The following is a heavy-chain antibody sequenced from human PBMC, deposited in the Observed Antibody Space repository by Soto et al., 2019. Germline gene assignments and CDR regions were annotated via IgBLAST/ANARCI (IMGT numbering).Heavy chain of an antibody. D-gene: IGHD3-22*01. J-gene: IGHJ4*02. Sequence: SLRLSCAASGFTFSSYGMHWVRQAPGKGLEWVAVISYDGSNKYYADSVKGRFTISRDNSKNTLYLQMNSLRAEDTAVYYCAEVRKGDYYDSSDSYYFDYWGQGTLVTV. CDR2: ISYDGSNK. V-gene: IGHV3-30*18. CDR1: GFTFSSYG. CDR3: AEVRKGDYYDSSDSYYFDY.